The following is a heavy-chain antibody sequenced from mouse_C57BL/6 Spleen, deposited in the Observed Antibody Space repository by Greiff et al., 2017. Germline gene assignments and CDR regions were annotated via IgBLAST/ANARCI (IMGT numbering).Heavy chain of an antibody. CDR1: GYAFTNYL. Sequence: QVQLQQSGAELVRPGTSVKVSCKASGYAFTNYLIEWVKQRPGQGLGWIGVINPGSGGTNYNEKLKGKATLTADKSSSTAYMQLSSLTSEDSAVYCCARSGYVPYAMDYWGQGTSVTVSS. D-gene: IGHD2-10*02. J-gene: IGHJ4*01. CDR3: ARSGYVPYAMDY. CDR2: INPGSGGT. V-gene: IGHV1-54*01.